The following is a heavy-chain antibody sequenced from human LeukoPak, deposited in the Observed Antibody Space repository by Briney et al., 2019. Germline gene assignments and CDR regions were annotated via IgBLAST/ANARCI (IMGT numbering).Heavy chain of an antibody. D-gene: IGHD3-22*01. Sequence: PSETLSLTCAVYGGSFSGYYWSWIRQPPGKGLEWIGEINHRGSTNYNPSLKSRVTISLDTLKNTFSLKLSTVCAADTAVCFCVGVGGITMIVVLITDAFDIWGQGTMVTVSS. CDR1: GGSFSGYY. V-gene: IGHV4-34*01. CDR3: VGVGGITMIVVLITDAFDI. J-gene: IGHJ3*02. CDR2: INHRGST.